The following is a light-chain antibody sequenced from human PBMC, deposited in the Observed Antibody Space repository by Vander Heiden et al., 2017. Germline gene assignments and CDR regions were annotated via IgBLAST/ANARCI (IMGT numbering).Light chain of an antibody. CDR1: DSNIGSDYD. V-gene: IGLV1-40*01. CDR3: QSYDRGLRGSV. J-gene: IGLJ1*01. Sequence: HSVLTQPPSVSGAPGQRVTISCSGTDSNIGSDYDVQWYQQLPGTAPKLLISHNRRRPSGVPDRFSGSKSGTSASLAITGLLTEDEADYYCQSYDRGLRGSVFGTGTKVTVL. CDR2: HNR.